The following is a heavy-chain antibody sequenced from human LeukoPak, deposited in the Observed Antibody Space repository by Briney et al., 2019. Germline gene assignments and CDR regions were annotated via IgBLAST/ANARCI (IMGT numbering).Heavy chain of an antibody. CDR3: ARDCSGGSCYRAFDI. CDR2: IYDSGST. D-gene: IGHD2-15*01. J-gene: IGHJ3*02. Sequence: PSQTLSLTCTVSGASIRSGDYCWSWIRQPPRKGMEWLGYIYDSGSTYYNPSLKSRITISVATSENRFSLKLSSVTATDTAVYYCARDCSGGSCYRAFDIWGQGTMVTVSS. CDR1: GASIRSGDYC. V-gene: IGHV4-30-4*01.